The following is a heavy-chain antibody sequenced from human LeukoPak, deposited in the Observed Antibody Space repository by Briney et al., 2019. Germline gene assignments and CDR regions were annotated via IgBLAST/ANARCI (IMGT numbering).Heavy chain of an antibody. D-gene: IGHD6-13*01. CDR3: ATSSGYSSSWYLASFDY. J-gene: IGHJ4*02. Sequence: SVKVSCKASGGTFSSYAISWVRQAPGQGLEWVGGIIPIFGTANYAQKFQGRVTITTDESTSTAYMELSSLRSEDTAVYYCATSSGYSSSWYLASFDYWGQGTLVTVSS. CDR2: IIPIFGTA. V-gene: IGHV1-69*05. CDR1: GGTFSSYA.